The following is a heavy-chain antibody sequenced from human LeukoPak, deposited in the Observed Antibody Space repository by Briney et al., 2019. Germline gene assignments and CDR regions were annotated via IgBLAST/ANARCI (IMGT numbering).Heavy chain of an antibody. Sequence: GGSLRLSCAASGFTFSSYALSWVRQAPGKGLEWVSVISASGGTTYYADSVKGRFTISRDTSKDTVYLQMHSLRVEDTAVYYCAKGDVLPSYPTFDYWGQGTLVTVSS. V-gene: IGHV3-23*01. J-gene: IGHJ4*02. D-gene: IGHD3-9*01. CDR2: ISASGGTT. CDR1: GFTFSSYA. CDR3: AKGDVLPSYPTFDY.